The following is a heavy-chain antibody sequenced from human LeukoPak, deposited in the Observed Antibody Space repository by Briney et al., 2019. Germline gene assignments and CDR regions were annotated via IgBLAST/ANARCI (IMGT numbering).Heavy chain of an antibody. J-gene: IGHJ6*02. CDR3: ASFGYSGYDATDYYYYGMDV. CDR2: IYYSGST. D-gene: IGHD5-12*01. V-gene: IGHV4-59*08. Sequence: SETLSLTCAVYGGSFSGYYWSWIRQPPGKGLEWIGYIYYSGSTNYNPSLKSRVTISVDTSKNQFSLKLSSVTAADTAVYYCASFGYSGYDATDYYYYGMDVWGQGTTVTVSS. CDR1: GGSFSGYY.